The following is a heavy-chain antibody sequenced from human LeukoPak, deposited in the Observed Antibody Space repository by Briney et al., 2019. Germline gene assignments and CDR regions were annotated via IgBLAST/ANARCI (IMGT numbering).Heavy chain of an antibody. J-gene: IGHJ4*02. CDR1: GFTFSSYW. V-gene: IGHV3-74*01. CDR2: INSDGSST. D-gene: IGHD2-2*01. CDR3: ARELPAAILRLDPGLDY. Sequence: GGSPRLSCAASGFTFSSYWMHWVRQAPGKGLVWVSRINSDGSSTSYADSVKGRFTISRDNAKNTLYLQMNSLRAEDTAVYYCARELPAAILRLDPGLDYWGQGTLVTVSS.